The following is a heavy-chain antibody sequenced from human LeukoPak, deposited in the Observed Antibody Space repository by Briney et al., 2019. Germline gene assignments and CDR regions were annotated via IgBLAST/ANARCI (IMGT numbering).Heavy chain of an antibody. J-gene: IGHJ3*02. CDR1: GFSFSSYG. V-gene: IGHV3-33*06. D-gene: IGHD2-8*01. CDR3: AKVLAYNLSPYMLYGGAFDI. Sequence: PGGSLRLSCAASGFSFSSYGMHWVRQAPGKGLEWVAVIWYDGSNKYYADSVKGRFTISRDNSKNTLYLQMNSLRAEDTAVYYCAKVLAYNLSPYMLYGGAFDIWSQGTMVTVSS. CDR2: IWYDGSNK.